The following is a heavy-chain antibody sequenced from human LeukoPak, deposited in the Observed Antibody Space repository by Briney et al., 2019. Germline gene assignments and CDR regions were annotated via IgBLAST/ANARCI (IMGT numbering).Heavy chain of an antibody. Sequence: SETLSLTCTVSGGFISSGSYYWSWIRQPAGKGLEWIGRIYTSGSTNYNPSLKSRVTISVDTSKNQFSLKLSSVTAADTAVYYCARDDPTTKYFDYWGQGTLVTVSS. V-gene: IGHV4-61*02. CDR1: GGFISSGSYY. CDR3: ARDDPTTKYFDY. J-gene: IGHJ4*02. D-gene: IGHD1-14*01. CDR2: IYTSGST.